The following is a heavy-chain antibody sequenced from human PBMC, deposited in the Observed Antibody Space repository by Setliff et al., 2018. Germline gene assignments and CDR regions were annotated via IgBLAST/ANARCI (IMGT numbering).Heavy chain of an antibody. V-gene: IGHV1-8*02. CDR3: ARAQSWSGGPYYFDN. CDR1: GYTFTSYD. D-gene: IGHD3-3*01. J-gene: IGHJ4*02. CDR2: MNPNSGNT. Sequence: GASVKVSCKASGYTFTSYDINWVRQATGQGLEWMGWMNPNSGNTGYAQKFQGRVTMTRNTSISTAYMDLSSLRFEDTAVYYCARAQSWSGGPYYFDNWGQGPRSPSP.